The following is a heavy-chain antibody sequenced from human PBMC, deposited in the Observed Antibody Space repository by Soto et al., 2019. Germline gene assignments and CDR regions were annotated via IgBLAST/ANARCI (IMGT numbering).Heavy chain of an antibody. D-gene: IGHD3-22*01. CDR1: GGTFSSYA. Sequence: ASVKVSCKASGGTFSSYAISWVRQSPGQGLEWMGGIIPIFGTANYAQKFQGRVTITADESTSTAYMELSSLRSEDTAVYYCARDPYYYDSSGYPAEYFQHWGQGTLVTVSS. CDR2: IIPIFGTA. J-gene: IGHJ1*01. V-gene: IGHV1-69*13. CDR3: ARDPYYYDSSGYPAEYFQH.